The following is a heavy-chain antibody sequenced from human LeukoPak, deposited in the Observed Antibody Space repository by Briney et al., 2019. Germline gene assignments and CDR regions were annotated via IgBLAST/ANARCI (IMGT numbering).Heavy chain of an antibody. J-gene: IGHJ4*02. Sequence: PSETLSPTCAVSGYSISSGYYWGWIRQPPGKGLEWIGSIYHSGSTYYNPSLKSRVTISVDTSKNQFSLKLSSVTAADTAVYYCARRRRNGDYGYWGQGTLVTVSS. CDR2: IYHSGST. CDR1: GYSISSGYY. V-gene: IGHV4-38-2*01. CDR3: ARRRRNGDYGY. D-gene: IGHD4-17*01.